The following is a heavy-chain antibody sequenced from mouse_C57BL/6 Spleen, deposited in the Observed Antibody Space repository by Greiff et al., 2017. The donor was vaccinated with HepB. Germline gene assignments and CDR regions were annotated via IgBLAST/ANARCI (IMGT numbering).Heavy chain of an antibody. J-gene: IGHJ3*01. V-gene: IGHV1-39*01. CDR3: GYDYDVSWFAY. Sequence: VHVKQSGPELVKPGASVKISCKASGYSFTDYNMNWVKQSNGKSLEWIGVINPNYGTTSYNQKFKGKATLTVDQSSSTAYMQLNSLTSEDSAVYYCGYDYDVSWFAYWGQGTLVTVSA. D-gene: IGHD2-4*01. CDR2: INPNYGTT. CDR1: GYSFTDYN.